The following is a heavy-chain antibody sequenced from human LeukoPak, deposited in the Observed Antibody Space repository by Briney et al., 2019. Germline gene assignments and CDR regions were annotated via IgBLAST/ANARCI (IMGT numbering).Heavy chain of an antibody. J-gene: IGHJ5*02. D-gene: IGHD1-26*01. Sequence: ASVKVSCKVSGYTLTELPTHWVRQAPGKGLEWMGGFDPEDGATIYAQKLQGRVTMTEDTSTGTAYMELSSLTSDDTAVYYCATETSGSYRRWFDTWGQGTLVTVSS. CDR1: GYTLTELP. V-gene: IGHV1-24*01. CDR2: FDPEDGAT. CDR3: ATETSGSYRRWFDT.